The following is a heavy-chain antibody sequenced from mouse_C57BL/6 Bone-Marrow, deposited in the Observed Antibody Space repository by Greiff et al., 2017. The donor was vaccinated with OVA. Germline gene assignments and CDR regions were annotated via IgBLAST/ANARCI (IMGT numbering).Heavy chain of an antibody. Sequence: VNLVESGPGLVKPSQSLFLTCSITGFPITSGYYWIWIRQSPGKPLEWMGYITHSGETFYNPSLQSPISITRETSKNQFFLQLNSVTTEDTAMYYCAGSGDYDVGFAYWGQGTLVTVSA. CDR3: AGSGDYDVGFAY. V-gene: IGHV12-3*01. J-gene: IGHJ3*01. D-gene: IGHD2-4*01. CDR2: ITHSGET. CDR1: GFPITSGYY.